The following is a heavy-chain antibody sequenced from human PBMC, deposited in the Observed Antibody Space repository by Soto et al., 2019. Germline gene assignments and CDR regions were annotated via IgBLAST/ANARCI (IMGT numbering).Heavy chain of an antibody. D-gene: IGHD3-22*01. CDR1: GYKFTSYW. Sequence: PXESLKISCRTYGYKFTSYWIAWVRQIPGKGLEWMGIIFPSDSDTRYSPSFQGQVTISADRSTSTVFLQWASLKASDTAVYFCARKDKSGYFNWFDPWGQGTLVTVSS. V-gene: IGHV5-51*01. CDR2: IFPSDSDT. J-gene: IGHJ5*02. CDR3: ARKDKSGYFNWFDP.